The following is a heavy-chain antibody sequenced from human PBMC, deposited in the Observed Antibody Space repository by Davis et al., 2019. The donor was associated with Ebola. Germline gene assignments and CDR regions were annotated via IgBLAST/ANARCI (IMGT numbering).Heavy chain of an antibody. Sequence: PSETLSLTCTVSGGSISSYYWSWIRQPPGKGLEWIGYIYYSGSTNYNPSLKSRVTISVDTSKNQFSLKLSSVTAADTAVYYCARVNDVVVPAAIFDYWGQGTLVTVSS. V-gene: IGHV4-59*01. CDR1: GGSISSYY. CDR3: ARVNDVVVPAAIFDY. J-gene: IGHJ4*02. D-gene: IGHD2-2*01. CDR2: IYYSGST.